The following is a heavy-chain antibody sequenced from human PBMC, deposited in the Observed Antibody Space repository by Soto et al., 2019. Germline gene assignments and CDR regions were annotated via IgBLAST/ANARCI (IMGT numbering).Heavy chain of an antibody. V-gene: IGHV1-69*13. CDR3: ASVETHRYYYGMDV. CDR1: GGTFSSYA. Sequence: SVKVSCKASGGTFSSYAISWVRQAPGQGLEWMGGIIPIFGTANYAQKFQGRVTITADESTSTAYMELSSLRSEDTAVYYCASVETHRYYYGMDVWGQGTTVTVSS. D-gene: IGHD2-15*01. CDR2: IIPIFGTA. J-gene: IGHJ6*02.